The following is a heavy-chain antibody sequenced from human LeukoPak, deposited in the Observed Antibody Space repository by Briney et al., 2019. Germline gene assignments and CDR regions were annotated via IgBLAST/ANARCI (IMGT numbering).Heavy chain of an antibody. Sequence: GGSLRLSCAASGFTFSSYAMSWVRQAPGKGLEWVSAISGSGGSTYYADFVKGRFTISRDNSKNTLYLQMNSLRAEDTAVYYCAKSPVVVVAEFDYWGQGTLVTVSS. D-gene: IGHD2-15*01. CDR1: GFTFSSYA. CDR3: AKSPVVVVAEFDY. CDR2: ISGSGGST. J-gene: IGHJ4*02. V-gene: IGHV3-23*01.